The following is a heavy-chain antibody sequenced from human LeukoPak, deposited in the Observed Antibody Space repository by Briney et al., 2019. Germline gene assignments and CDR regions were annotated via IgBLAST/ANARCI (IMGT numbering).Heavy chain of an antibody. Sequence: GGALRLSCAASGFTFCNYGMHWVREAPGKGGEWGAVISYDGNNKYYADSVKGGFTISRDNSKTTLYLQMTSLRAEDTAVYYCAKDQLAYCGGDCYSAPWGQGTLVTVSS. CDR3: AKDQLAYCGGDCYSAP. V-gene: IGHV3-30*18. CDR1: GFTFCNYG. CDR2: ISYDGNNK. D-gene: IGHD2-21*02. J-gene: IGHJ5*02.